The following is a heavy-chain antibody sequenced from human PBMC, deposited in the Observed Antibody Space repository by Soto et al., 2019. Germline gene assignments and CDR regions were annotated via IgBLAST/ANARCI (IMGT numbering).Heavy chain of an antibody. Sequence: GGSLRLSCAASGFTFSSYAMSWVRQAPGKGLEWVSVIYSGGSTYYADSVKGRFTISRDNSKNTLYLQMNTLRAEDTAVYYCARRKYYYDSSGYYPPVVFDYWGQGTLVTVSS. CDR3: ARRKYYYDSSGYYPPVVFDY. CDR1: GFTFSSYA. V-gene: IGHV3-66*01. J-gene: IGHJ4*02. CDR2: IYSGGST. D-gene: IGHD3-22*01.